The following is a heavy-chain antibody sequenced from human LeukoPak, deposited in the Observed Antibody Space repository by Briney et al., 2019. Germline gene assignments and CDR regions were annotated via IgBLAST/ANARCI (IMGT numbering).Heavy chain of an antibody. CDR3: ARILTRDHYYYYMDV. J-gene: IGHJ6*03. V-gene: IGHV2-70*11. CDR2: IDWDDDK. CDR1: GFSLSTSGMC. Sequence: SGPALVKPTQTLTLTCTFSGFSLSTSGMCMSWIRQPPGKALEWLARIDWDDDKYYSTSLKTRLTISKDTSKNQVVLTMTNMDPVDTATYYCARILTRDHYYYYMDVWGKGTTVTVSS.